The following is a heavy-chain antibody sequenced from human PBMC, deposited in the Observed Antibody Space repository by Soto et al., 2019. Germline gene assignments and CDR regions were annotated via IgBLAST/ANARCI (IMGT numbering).Heavy chain of an antibody. J-gene: IGHJ4*02. CDR2: IYWDDDR. V-gene: IGHV2-5*02. CDR1: GFSLSTSGVG. CDR3: AHRRVGEGSAWDVGVFDY. Sequence: QITLKESGPTRVKPTQTLALTCNFSGFSLSTSGVGVGWIRQPPGKALECLGIIYWDDDRRYSPSLKNRLTITKDTSKNEVVLIMTNMDPEDTGTYYCAHRRVGEGSAWDVGVFDYCGQGFLVTVSS. D-gene: IGHD2-15*01.